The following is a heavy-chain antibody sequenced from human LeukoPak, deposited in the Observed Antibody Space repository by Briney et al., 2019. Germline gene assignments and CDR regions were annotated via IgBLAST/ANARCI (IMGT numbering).Heavy chain of an antibody. Sequence: PSETLSLTCTVSGGSISSGDYYWSWIRQPPGKGLEWIGYIYYSGSTYYNPSLKSRVTISVDTSKNQFSLKLSSVTAADTAVYYCARDGGKVVTAPHWFDPWGQGTLVTVSS. CDR1: GGSISSGDYY. J-gene: IGHJ5*02. CDR3: ARDGGKVVTAPHWFDP. D-gene: IGHD2-21*02. CDR2: IYYSGST. V-gene: IGHV4-30-4*01.